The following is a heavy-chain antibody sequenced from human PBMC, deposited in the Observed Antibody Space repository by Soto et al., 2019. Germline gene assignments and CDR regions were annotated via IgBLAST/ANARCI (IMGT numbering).Heavy chain of an antibody. J-gene: IGHJ6*02. D-gene: IGHD2-2*01. Sequence: EVQLVESGGGLVQPGGSLRLSCVASGFTFSDYWMHWVRQAPRKGLVWVSRIKFDGGITSHADSVKGRFTISRDNARNTVHLQMNSLRAEDTGVYYCARGVRNYYGVDVWGQGTTVTVSS. CDR1: GFTFSDYW. CDR3: ARGVRNYYGVDV. V-gene: IGHV3-74*01. CDR2: IKFDGGIT.